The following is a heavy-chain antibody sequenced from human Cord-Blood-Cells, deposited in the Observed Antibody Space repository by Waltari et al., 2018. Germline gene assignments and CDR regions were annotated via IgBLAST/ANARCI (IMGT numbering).Heavy chain of an antibody. CDR2: IYHSGST. V-gene: IGHV4-30-2*01. CDR1: GGSISSGGYS. Sequence: LQESGSGLVKPSQTLSLTCAVSGGSISSGGYSWSWIRQPPGKGPEWIGYIYHSGSTYYNPSLKSRVTISVDRSKNQFSLKLSSVTAADTAVYYCARGVVVAANNWFDPWGQGTLVTVSS. CDR3: ARGVVVAANNWFDP. J-gene: IGHJ5*02. D-gene: IGHD2-15*01.